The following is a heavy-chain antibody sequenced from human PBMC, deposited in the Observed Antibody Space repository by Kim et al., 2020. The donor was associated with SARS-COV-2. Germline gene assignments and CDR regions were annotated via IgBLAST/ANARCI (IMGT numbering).Heavy chain of an antibody. Sequence: SVKVSCKASGGTFSSYAISWVRQAPGQGLEWMGGIIPIFGTANYAQKFQGRVTITADESTSTAYMELSSLRSEDTAVYYCARRRLDTAMVTSYYGMDVWDQGTTVTVSS. CDR1: GGTFSSYA. CDR3: ARRRLDTAMVTSYYGMDV. J-gene: IGHJ6*02. V-gene: IGHV1-69*13. D-gene: IGHD5-18*01. CDR2: IIPIFGTA.